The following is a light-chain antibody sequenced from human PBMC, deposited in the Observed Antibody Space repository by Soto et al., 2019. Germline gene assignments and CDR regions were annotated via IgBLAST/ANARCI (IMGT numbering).Light chain of an antibody. CDR1: QSVSNN. J-gene: IGKJ1*01. CDR2: GAS. CDR3: QQYGSSSS. V-gene: IGKV3-15*01. Sequence: EIVMTQSPAPVSVSPGERVTLSCRASQSVSNNLAWYQQQPGQAPRLLIYGASTTATGIPARFSGSGSGTDFTLTISRLEPEDFAVYYCQQYGSSSSFGQGTKVDIK.